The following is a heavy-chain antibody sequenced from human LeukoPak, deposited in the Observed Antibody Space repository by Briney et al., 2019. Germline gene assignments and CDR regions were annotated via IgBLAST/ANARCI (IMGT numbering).Heavy chain of an antibody. CDR3: ARETSVGTRGGLWGSYRLKWFDP. J-gene: IGHJ5*02. CDR1: GFTFSSYW. V-gene: IGHV3-7*01. CDR2: IKQDGSEK. Sequence: GGSLRLSCAASGFTFSSYWMSWVRQAPGKGLEWVANIKQDGSEKYYVGSVKGRSTISRDNAKNSLYLQMNSLRVEDTAVYYCARETSVGTRGGLWGSYRLKWFDPWGQGTLGTVSS. D-gene: IGHD3-16*02.